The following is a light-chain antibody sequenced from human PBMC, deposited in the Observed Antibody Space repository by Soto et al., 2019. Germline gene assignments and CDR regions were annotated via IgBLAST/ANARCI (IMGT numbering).Light chain of an antibody. CDR2: DAS. Sequence: EIVMTQSPATLSASPGEGATLSCKAGQNVYNNLAWYQQRPGQPPRLLIYDASTRATGISARFSGSGYGTEFTLTISSRQSEDFAVYFCQQCRTWPLTLGGGTKVDIK. V-gene: IGKV3-15*01. J-gene: IGKJ4*01. CDR1: QNVYNN. CDR3: QQCRTWPLT.